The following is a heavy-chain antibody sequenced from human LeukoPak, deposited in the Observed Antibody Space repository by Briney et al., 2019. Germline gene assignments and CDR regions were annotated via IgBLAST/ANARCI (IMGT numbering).Heavy chain of an antibody. V-gene: IGHV4-61*02. J-gene: IGHJ5*02. CDR2: IYTSGST. CDR3: ARTPSNWFDP. CDR1: GGSISSGSYY. Sequence: PSETLSLTCTVSGGSISSGSYYWSWIRQPAGKGLEWIGRIYTSGSTNYNPSLKSRVTISVDTSKDQFSLKLSSVTAADTAVYYCARTPSNWFDPWGQGTLVTVSS. D-gene: IGHD2-15*01.